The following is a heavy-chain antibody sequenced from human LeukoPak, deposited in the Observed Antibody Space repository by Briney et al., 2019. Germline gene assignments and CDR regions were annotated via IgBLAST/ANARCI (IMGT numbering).Heavy chain of an antibody. CDR2: INPNSGGK. D-gene: IGHD6-13*01. Sequence: ASVQVSCKASGYTFTGYYMHWVRQAPGQGLEWMGWINPNSGGKNYAQKFHDRVTMTSDTSISTAYMELSRLRSDDTAVYYCARVVAAARYGGAFDIWGQGTMVTVSS. CDR3: ARVVAAARYGGAFDI. V-gene: IGHV1-2*02. CDR1: GYTFTGYY. J-gene: IGHJ3*02.